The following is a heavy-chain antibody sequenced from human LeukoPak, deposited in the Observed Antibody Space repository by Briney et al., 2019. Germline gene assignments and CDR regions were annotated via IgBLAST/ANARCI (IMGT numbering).Heavy chain of an antibody. V-gene: IGHV4-39*07. Sequence: SETLSLTCTVSGGSISSSSYYWGWIRQPPGKGLEWIGSIYYSGSTYYNPSLKSRVTISVDTSKNQFSLKLSSVTAADTAVYYCARYIVGATNWFDPWGQGTLVTVSS. CDR2: IYYSGST. J-gene: IGHJ5*02. D-gene: IGHD1-26*01. CDR3: ARYIVGATNWFDP. CDR1: GGSISSSSYY.